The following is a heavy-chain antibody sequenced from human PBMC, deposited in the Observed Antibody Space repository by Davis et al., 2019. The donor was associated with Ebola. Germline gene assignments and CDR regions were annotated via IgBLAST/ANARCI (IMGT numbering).Heavy chain of an antibody. Sequence: ASVKVSCKASGYTFTSYYMHWVRQAPGQGLEWMGIINPSGGSTSYAQKFQGRVTMTRDTSTSTVYMELSSLRSEDTAVYYCARVLQLEPRLGGWGVDYWGQGTLVTVSS. D-gene: IGHD1-1*01. J-gene: IGHJ4*02. CDR3: ARVLQLEPRLGGWGVDY. CDR1: GYTFTSYY. CDR2: INPSGGST. V-gene: IGHV1-46*01.